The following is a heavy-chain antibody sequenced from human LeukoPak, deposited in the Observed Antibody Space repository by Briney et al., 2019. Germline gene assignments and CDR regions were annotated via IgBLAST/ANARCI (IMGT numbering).Heavy chain of an antibody. CDR3: ARANGQLWTTPDY. CDR2: ISYDGSKK. V-gene: IGHV3-30*03. Sequence: GRSLRLSCAAPGFTFSSYGMHWVRQPQGEGLEWVAVISYDGSKKSSAESVKGRFTISRDNSKNTLYLQMNSLRPEDTAVYFCARANGQLWTTPDYWGQGTLVTISS. D-gene: IGHD5-18*01. J-gene: IGHJ4*02. CDR1: GFTFSSYG.